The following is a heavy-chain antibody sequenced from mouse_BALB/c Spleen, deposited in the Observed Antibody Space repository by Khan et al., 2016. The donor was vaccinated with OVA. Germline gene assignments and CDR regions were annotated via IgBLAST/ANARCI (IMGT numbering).Heavy chain of an antibody. D-gene: IGHD3-2*02. CDR2: IYPGTDNT. J-gene: IGHJ2*01. CDR1: GYIFTNYW. CDR3: EREEALYYFDY. Sequence: QIQLVQSGAELVRPGASVKLSCKTSGYIFTNYWIHWVKQRSGQGLEWIARIYPGTDNTYYNEKLKDKATLTADKSSSTAYMQLSSLKSEDSAVYFCEREEALYYFDYWGQGTTLTVSS. V-gene: IGHV1-76*01.